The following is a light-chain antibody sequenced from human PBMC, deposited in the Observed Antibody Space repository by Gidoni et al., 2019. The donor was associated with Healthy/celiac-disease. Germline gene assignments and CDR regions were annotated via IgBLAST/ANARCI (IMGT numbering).Light chain of an antibody. CDR2: GNS. CDR1: SYNIWEGYD. J-gene: IGLJ3*02. CDR3: QSYDSSLSGWV. V-gene: IGLV1-40*01. Sequence: QSVLTQPPTVSEAPAQRVTIACTGRSYNIWEGYDVHWYPQLPGTAPKLLIYGNSNRPSGVPDRFSGSKSGTSASLAITGLQAEDEADYYCQSYDSSLSGWVFGGGTKLTVL.